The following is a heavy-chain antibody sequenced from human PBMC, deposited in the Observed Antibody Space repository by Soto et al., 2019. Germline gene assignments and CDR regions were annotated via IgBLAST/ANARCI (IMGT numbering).Heavy chain of an antibody. CDR2: ISWDGGST. CDR3: ANGERRAYLYPYYYGMDV. J-gene: IGHJ6*02. CDR1: GFTFDDYT. V-gene: IGHV3-43*01. Sequence: GGSLRLSCAASGFTFDDYTMHWVRQAPGKGLEWVSLISWDGGSTYYADSVKGRFTISRDNSKNSLYLQMNSLRTEDTALYYCANGERRAYLYPYYYGMDVWGQGTTVTVSS.